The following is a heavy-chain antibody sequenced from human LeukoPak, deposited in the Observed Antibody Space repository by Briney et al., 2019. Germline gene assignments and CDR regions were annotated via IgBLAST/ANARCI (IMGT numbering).Heavy chain of an antibody. D-gene: IGHD4-17*01. V-gene: IGHV3-33*01. CDR3: ARPSDGYYAQGGYFDY. Sequence: TVRSLRLSCAASGFTLSTYAMHWVPQAPGKGLEWVAVTWYDESHKYYADSVKGRFTISRDNSKNTLYLQMSSLRAEDTAVYYCARPSDGYYAQGGYFDYWGQGSLVTVSS. J-gene: IGHJ4*02. CDR1: GFTLSTYA. CDR2: TWYDESHK.